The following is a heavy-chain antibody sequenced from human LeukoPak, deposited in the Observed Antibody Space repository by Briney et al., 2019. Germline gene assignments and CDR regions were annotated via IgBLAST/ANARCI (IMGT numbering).Heavy chain of an antibody. Sequence: GSLRLSCAASGFTFSSYSMNWVRQAPGKGLEWVSSISSSGSYIYYADSVKGRFTISRDNAKNSLYLQMNSLRAEDTAVYYCARDAGRQGEFDYWGQGTLVTVSS. D-gene: IGHD3-10*01. CDR2: ISSSGSYI. J-gene: IGHJ4*02. CDR1: GFTFSSYS. CDR3: ARDAGRQGEFDY. V-gene: IGHV3-21*01.